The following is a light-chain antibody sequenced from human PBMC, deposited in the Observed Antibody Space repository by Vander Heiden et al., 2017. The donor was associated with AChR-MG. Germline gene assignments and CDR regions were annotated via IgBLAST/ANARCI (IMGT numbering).Light chain of an antibody. CDR2: GNS. Sequence: QSVLTQPPSVSGAPGQRVTISCTGSSSNIGAGYDVHWYQQLPGTAPKLLIYGNSNRPSGVPDRFSGSKSGTSASLAITGLQAEDEAAYYCQSYDSSLVWVFGGGTKLTVL. CDR1: SSNIGAGYD. CDR3: QSYDSSLVWV. J-gene: IGLJ3*02. V-gene: IGLV1-40*01.